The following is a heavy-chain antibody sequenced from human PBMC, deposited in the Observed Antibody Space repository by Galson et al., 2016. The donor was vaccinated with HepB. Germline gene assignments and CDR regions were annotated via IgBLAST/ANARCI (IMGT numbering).Heavy chain of an antibody. V-gene: IGHV3-74*01. J-gene: IGHJ5*02. CDR2: INGDGSST. CDR3: AKRQGYTSGPADT. D-gene: IGHD6-19*01. Sequence: SLRLSCAASGFTLSSYWMHWVRQAPGKGLVWVARINGDGSSTSYADSVKGRFTISKDKSKNTMYLQMNSLRVEDTAIYYCAKRQGYTSGPADTWDQGALVTVSS. CDR1: GFTLSSYW.